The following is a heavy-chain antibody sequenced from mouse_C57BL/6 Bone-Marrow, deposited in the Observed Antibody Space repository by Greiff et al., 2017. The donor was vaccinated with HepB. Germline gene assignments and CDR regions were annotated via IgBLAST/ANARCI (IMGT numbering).Heavy chain of an antibody. CDR2: INPSSGYT. D-gene: IGHD2-1*01. V-gene: IGHV1-4*01. CDR1: GYTFTSYT. Sequence: QVHVKQSGAELARPGASVKMSCKASGYTFTSYTMHWVKQRPGQGLEWIGYINPSSGYTKYNQKFKDKATLTADKSSSTAYMQLGSLTSEDSAVYYCARWAYGNPFDYWGQGTTLTVSS. CDR3: ARWAYGNPFDY. J-gene: IGHJ2*01.